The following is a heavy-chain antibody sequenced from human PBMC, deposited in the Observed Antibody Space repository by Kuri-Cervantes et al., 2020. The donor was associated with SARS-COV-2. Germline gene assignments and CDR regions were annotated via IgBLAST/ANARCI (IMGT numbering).Heavy chain of an antibody. Sequence: GGSLRLSCAASGFTFSSYWMHWVRQAPGKGLVWVSRINSDGSSTSYADSVKGRFTISRDNAKNTLYLQMSRLRPEDTAVYYCAREGGDGYTTFSAFNYWGQGTLVTVSS. CDR2: INSDGSST. J-gene: IGHJ4*02. CDR1: GFTFSSYW. D-gene: IGHD2/OR15-2a*01. V-gene: IGHV3-74*01. CDR3: AREGGDGYTTFSAFNY.